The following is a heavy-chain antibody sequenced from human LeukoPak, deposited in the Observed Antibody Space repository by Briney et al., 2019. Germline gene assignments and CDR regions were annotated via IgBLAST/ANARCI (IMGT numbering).Heavy chain of an antibody. CDR1: GGSISSYY. Sequence: PSETLSLTCTVSGGSISSYYWSWIRQPPGKGLEWIGYIYYSGSTNYNPSLKSRVTISVDTSKNQFSLKLSSVTAADTAVYYCAREEKYYYDSSGYYVGDAFDIWGQGTMVTVSS. D-gene: IGHD3-22*01. J-gene: IGHJ3*02. V-gene: IGHV4-59*01. CDR3: AREEKYYYDSSGYYVGDAFDI. CDR2: IYYSGST.